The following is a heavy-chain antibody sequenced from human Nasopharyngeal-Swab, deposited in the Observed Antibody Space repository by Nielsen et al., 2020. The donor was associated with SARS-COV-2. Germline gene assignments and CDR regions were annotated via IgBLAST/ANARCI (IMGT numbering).Heavy chain of an antibody. CDR2: IYYSGST. CDR1: GGSISSSSYY. D-gene: IGHD6-13*01. V-gene: IGHV4-39*01. CDR3: ARHRYSSSWSWYFDY. Sequence: SETLSLTCTVSGGSISSSSYYWGWIRQPPGKGLEWIGSIYYSGSTYYNPSLKSRVTISVDTSKNRFSLKLSSVTAADTAVYYCARHRYSSSWSWYFDYWGQGTLVTVSS. J-gene: IGHJ4*02.